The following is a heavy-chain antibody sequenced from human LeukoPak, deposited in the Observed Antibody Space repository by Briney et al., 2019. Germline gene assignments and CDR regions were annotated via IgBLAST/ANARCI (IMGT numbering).Heavy chain of an antibody. J-gene: IGHJ6*02. D-gene: IGHD5-12*01. CDR1: GLTFSSYA. CDR3: AKDLGYQSYYYYGMDV. CDR2: ISGSGGST. V-gene: IGHV3-23*01. Sequence: GGSLRLSCAASGLTFSSYAMSWVRQAPGKGLEWVSAISGSGGSTYYADSVKGRFTISRDNSKNTLYLQMNSLRAEDTAVYYCAKDLGYQSYYYYGMDVWGQGTTVTVSS.